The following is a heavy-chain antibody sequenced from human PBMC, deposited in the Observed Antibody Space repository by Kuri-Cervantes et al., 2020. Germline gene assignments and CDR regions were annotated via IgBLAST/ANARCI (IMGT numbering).Heavy chain of an antibody. CDR3: ARLGGAAPSDY. CDR2: ISSSSSYI. D-gene: IGHD3-16*01. V-gene: IGHV3-21*01. CDR1: EFTFSSYS. Sequence: GESLKISCAASEFTFSSYSINLVRQAPGKGLEWVSTISSSSSYIHYADSVKGRFTISRDNAKNSLYLQMNSLRAEDTAVYYCARLGGAAPSDYWGQGTLVTVSS. J-gene: IGHJ4*02.